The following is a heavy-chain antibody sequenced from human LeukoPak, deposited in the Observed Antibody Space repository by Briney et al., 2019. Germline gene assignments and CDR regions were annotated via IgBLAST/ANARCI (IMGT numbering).Heavy chain of an antibody. CDR1: GYTFTSYG. D-gene: IGHD3-3*01. CDR2: ISAYNGNT. V-gene: IGHV1-18*01. J-gene: IGHJ3*02. Sequence: GASVKVSCKASGYTFTSYGISWVRQAPGQGLEWMGWISAYNGNTNYAQKLQGRVTVTTDTSTSTAYMELRSLRSDDTAVYYCHYDFWSRLDDAFDIWGQGTMVTVSS. CDR3: HYDFWSRLDDAFDI.